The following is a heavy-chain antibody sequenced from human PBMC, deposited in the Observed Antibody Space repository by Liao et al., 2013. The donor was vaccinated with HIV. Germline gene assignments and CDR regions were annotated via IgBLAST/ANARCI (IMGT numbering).Heavy chain of an antibody. J-gene: IGHJ3*02. V-gene: IGHV4-59*10. CDR2: IYTSGST. CDR1: GGSFSGYY. Sequence: QVQLQQWGAGLLKPSETLSLTCAVYGGSFSGYYWSWIRQPAGKGLEWIGRIYTSGSTNYNPSLKSRVTISVDTSKNQFSLKLSSVTAADTAVYYCARGGPRQSMFDAFDIWGQGTMVTVSS. CDR3: ARGGPRQSMFDAFDI. D-gene: IGHD3-10*02.